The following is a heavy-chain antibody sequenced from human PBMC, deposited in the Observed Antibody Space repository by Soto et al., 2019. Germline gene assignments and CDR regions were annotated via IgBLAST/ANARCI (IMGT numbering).Heavy chain of an antibody. J-gene: IGHJ6*02. D-gene: IGHD2-2*01. CDR2: IWYDGSNK. V-gene: IGHV3-33*01. CDR1: GFTFSSYG. Sequence: PGGSLRLSCAASGFTFSSYGMHWVRQAPGKGLEWVAVIWYDGSNKYYADSVKGRFTISRDNSKNTLYLQMNSLRAEDTAVYYCARDHCSSTSCHSPNYYYYYGMDVWGQGTTVTVAS. CDR3: ARDHCSSTSCHSPNYYYYYGMDV.